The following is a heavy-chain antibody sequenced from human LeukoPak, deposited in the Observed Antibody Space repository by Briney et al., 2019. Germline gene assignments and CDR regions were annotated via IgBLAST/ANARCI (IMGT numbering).Heavy chain of an antibody. CDR2: INPSGGST. CDR3: ARTVHYDSSGYYYGSDAFDI. V-gene: IGHV1-46*01. CDR1: GYTFTSYY. J-gene: IGHJ3*02. Sequence: ASVKVSCKASGYTFTSYYMHWVRQAPGQGLEWMGIINPSGGSTSYAQKFQGRVTMTRDTSTSTVYMELSSLRSEDTAVYYCARTVHYDSSGYYYGSDAFDIWGQGTMVTVSS. D-gene: IGHD3-22*01.